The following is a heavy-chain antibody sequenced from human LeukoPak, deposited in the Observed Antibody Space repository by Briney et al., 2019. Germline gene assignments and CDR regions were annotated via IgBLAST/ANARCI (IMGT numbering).Heavy chain of an antibody. Sequence: GASVKVSCKASGYTFTSYDINWVRQAPGQGLEWMGWINPNSGGTNYAQKFQGRVTMTRDTSISTAYMELSRLRSDDTAVYYCARDYYDSSGYYLDWGQGTLVTVSS. CDR2: INPNSGGT. J-gene: IGHJ4*02. CDR3: ARDYYDSSGYYLD. CDR1: GYTFTSYD. D-gene: IGHD3-22*01. V-gene: IGHV1-2*02.